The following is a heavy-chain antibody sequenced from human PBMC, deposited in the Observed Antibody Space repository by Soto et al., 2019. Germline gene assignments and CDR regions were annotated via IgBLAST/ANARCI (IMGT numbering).Heavy chain of an antibody. J-gene: IGHJ5*02. V-gene: IGHV3-30*04. D-gene: IGHD3-10*01. CDR1: GFSFSHYA. CDR2: ISYDGENQ. CDR3: VSPHSESSNAFDL. Sequence: PGGSLRLSCAASGFSFSHYAMHWVRQPPGKGLEWVALISYDGENQYFTDSLRGRFTISRDNSKTAVYLEMNDLRLDDTSTYYCVSPHSESSNAFDLWGQGTLVTVSS.